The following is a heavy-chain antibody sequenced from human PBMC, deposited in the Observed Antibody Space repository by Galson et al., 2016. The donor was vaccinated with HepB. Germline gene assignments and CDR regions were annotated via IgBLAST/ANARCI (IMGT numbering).Heavy chain of an antibody. CDR3: AGGGGVRQRDPYYFDY. CDR1: GFTFSPYA. Sequence: SLRLSCAASGFTFSPYAMHWVRQAPGKGLEWAAVISFDGNNKYYADSVKGRFTISRDNSKNTLYLQMNSLRPEDTAVYYCAGGGGVRQRDPYYFDYWGQGTLVTVSS. D-gene: IGHD6-25*01. V-gene: IGHV3-30*04. J-gene: IGHJ4*02. CDR2: ISFDGNNK.